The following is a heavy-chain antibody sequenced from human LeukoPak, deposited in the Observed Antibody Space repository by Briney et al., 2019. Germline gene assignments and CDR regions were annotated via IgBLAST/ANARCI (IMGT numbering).Heavy chain of an antibody. CDR2: MNPNSGNT. D-gene: IGHD3-10*01. Sequence: ASVKVSCKASGYTFTSYDINWVRQATGQGLEWMGWMNPNSGNTGYALKFQGRVTMTRNTSISTAYMELSSLRSEDTAVYYCARGSRWFGELGWFDPWGQGTLVTVSS. V-gene: IGHV1-8*01. CDR1: GYTFTSYD. CDR3: ARGSRWFGELGWFDP. J-gene: IGHJ5*02.